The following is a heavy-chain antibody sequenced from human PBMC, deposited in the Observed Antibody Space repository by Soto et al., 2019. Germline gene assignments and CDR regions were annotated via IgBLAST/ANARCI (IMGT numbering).Heavy chain of an antibody. V-gene: IGHV5-51*01. CDR1: GYSFTSYW. CDR3: ARLGYSYDSSGYPQDY. CDR2: IYPGDSDT. Sequence: PGESLKISCKGSGYSFTSYWIGWVRQMPGKGLEWMGIIYPGDSDTRYSPSFQGQVTISADKSISTAYLQWSSLKASDTAMYYCARLGYSYDSSGYPQDYWGQGTLVTVSS. D-gene: IGHD3-22*01. J-gene: IGHJ4*02.